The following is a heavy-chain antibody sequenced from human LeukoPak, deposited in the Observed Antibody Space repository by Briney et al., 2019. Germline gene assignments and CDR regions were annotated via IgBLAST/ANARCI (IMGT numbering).Heavy chain of an antibody. D-gene: IGHD3-10*01. CDR2: INPNSGGT. CDR1: GYTFTGYY. Sequence: ASVKVSCKASGYTFTGYYMHWVRQAPGQGLEWMGWINPNSGGTNYAQKSQGRVTMTRDTSISTAYMELSRLRSDETAVYYCASTSYYGSGSQKEFDYWGQGTLVTISS. CDR3: ASTSYYGSGSQKEFDY. V-gene: IGHV1-2*02. J-gene: IGHJ4*02.